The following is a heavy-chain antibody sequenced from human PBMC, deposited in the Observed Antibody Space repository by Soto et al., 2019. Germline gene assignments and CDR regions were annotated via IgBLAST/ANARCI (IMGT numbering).Heavy chain of an antibody. D-gene: IGHD3-3*01. CDR2: ISYDGSNK. J-gene: IGHJ4*02. V-gene: IGHV3-30*03. Sequence: QVQLVESGGGVVQPGRSLRLSCAASGFTFSSYGMHWVRQAPGKGLEWVAVISYDGSNKYYADSVKGRFTISRDNSKNTLYLQMNSLRAEDTAVYYCARYDFWSGYLDYRGQGTLVTVSS. CDR3: ARYDFWSGYLDY. CDR1: GFTFSSYG.